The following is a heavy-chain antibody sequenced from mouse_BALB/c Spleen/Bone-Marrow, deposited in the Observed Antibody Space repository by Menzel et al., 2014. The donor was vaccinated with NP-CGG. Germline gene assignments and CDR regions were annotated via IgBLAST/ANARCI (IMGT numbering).Heavy chain of an antibody. D-gene: IGHD2-4*01. CDR1: GYTFTSYW. CDR2: IFPGTGTT. V-gene: IGHV1S132*01. CDR3: ARKGISTVIATAYCFDY. J-gene: IGHJ2*01. Sequence: QVQLQQSGAELVKPGASVKLSCKTSGYTFTSYWIQWVKQRPGQGLGWIGEIFPGTGTTYYNEKFKDKATLTIDTSSSTAYMQLSSLTSEDSAVYFCARKGISTVIATAYCFDYWGQGSTLTVSS.